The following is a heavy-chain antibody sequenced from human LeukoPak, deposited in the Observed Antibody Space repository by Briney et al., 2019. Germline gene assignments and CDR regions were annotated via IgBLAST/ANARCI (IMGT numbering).Heavy chain of an antibody. CDR3: ARAPLQVSYYYYYGMDV. J-gene: IGHJ6*02. D-gene: IGHD3-22*01. V-gene: IGHV3-7*01. CDR1: GFTFSSYW. Sequence: GGSLRLSCAASGFTFSSYWMSWVRQAPGKGLEWVANIKQDGSEKYYVDSVKGRFTISRDNAKNSLYLQMNSLRAEDTAVYYCARAPLQVSYYYYYGMDVWGQGTTVTVSS. CDR2: IKQDGSEK.